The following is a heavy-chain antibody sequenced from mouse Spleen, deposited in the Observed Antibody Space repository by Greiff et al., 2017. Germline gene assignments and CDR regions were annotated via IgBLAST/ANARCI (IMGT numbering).Heavy chain of an antibody. CDR2: IYPGGGYT. J-gene: IGHJ3*01. D-gene: IGHD2-1*01. CDR1: GYTFTNYW. CDR3: AKEDFYGNPFAY. Sequence: VQLVESGAELVRPGTSVKMSCKASGYTFTNYWIGWAKQRPGHGLEWIGDIYPGGGYTNYNEKFKGKATLTADKSSSTAYMQFSSLTSEDSAIYYCAKEDFYGNPFAYWGQGTLVTVSA. V-gene: IGHV1-63*01.